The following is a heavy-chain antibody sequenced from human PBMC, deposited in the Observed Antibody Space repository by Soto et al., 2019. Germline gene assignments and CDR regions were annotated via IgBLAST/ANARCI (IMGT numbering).Heavy chain of an antibody. J-gene: IGHJ3*02. CDR3: VRDRRNPDSFDI. CDR1: GFTFSPFW. Sequence: EVQLVESGGGLVQPGASLRLSCAASGFTFSPFWMHWVRQAPGKGLEWVSHMNSDGSTTLYADSVKGRFTISRDNAKNTLYLQMNSLRAEDTAVYYCVRDRRNPDSFDIWGQGTVVTVSS. CDR2: MNSDGSTT. V-gene: IGHV3-74*01.